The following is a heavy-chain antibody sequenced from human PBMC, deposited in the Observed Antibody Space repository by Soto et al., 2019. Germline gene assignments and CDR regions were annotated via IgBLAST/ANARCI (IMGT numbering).Heavy chain of an antibody. CDR2: INSDGSST. J-gene: IGHJ4*02. CDR3: VRDLGSN. CDR1: GFTFSNYW. Sequence: EVQLVESGGGLVQPGGSLRLSCTASGFTFSNYWMHWVRQVPGKGPVWVSRINSDGSSTTYAGSVTGRFTISRDNAKNTLYLQMNSLTADDTAVYYCVRDLGSNWGQGTLVTVSS. V-gene: IGHV3-74*01.